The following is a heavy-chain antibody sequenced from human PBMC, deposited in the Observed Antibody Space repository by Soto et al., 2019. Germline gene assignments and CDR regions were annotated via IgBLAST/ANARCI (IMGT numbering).Heavy chain of an antibody. D-gene: IGHD3-22*01. Sequence: GGSLRLSCAASGFTFSSYSMNWVRQAPGKGLEWVSSISSSSSYIYYADSVKGRFTISRDNAKNSLYLQMNSLRAEDTAVYYCAREVYDTQWIDYWGQGTLVTVSS. J-gene: IGHJ4*02. CDR1: GFTFSSYS. CDR3: AREVYDTQWIDY. V-gene: IGHV3-21*01. CDR2: ISSSSSYI.